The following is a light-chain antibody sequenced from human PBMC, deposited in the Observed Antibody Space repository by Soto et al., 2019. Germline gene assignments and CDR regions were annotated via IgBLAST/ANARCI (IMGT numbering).Light chain of an antibody. CDR1: QNINSY. CDR2: ATS. CDR3: QQRSSWPFT. J-gene: IGKJ3*01. Sequence: EIVMTQSPATLSVSPGERATLSCRASQNINSYLAWYQQKPGQAPRLLIYATSNRATGIPARFSGSGSGTDFTLSISSLEPEDFAVYYCQQRSSWPFTFGPGTKVDI. V-gene: IGKV3-11*01.